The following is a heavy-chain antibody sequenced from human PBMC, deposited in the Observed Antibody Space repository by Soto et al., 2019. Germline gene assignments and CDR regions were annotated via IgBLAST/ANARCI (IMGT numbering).Heavy chain of an antibody. CDR2: IYYSGST. V-gene: IGHV4-31*03. J-gene: IGHJ5*02. D-gene: IGHD6-6*01. CDR1: GGSISSGGYY. Sequence: QVQLQESGPGLVKPSQTLSLTCTVSGGSISSGGYYWSWIRQHPGQGLEWIGYIYYSGSTYYNTSLKSRVTIAVDTSKNQLSLSLSSVTAADTAVYYCARHSSSSGWFDPWGQGTLVTVSS. CDR3: ARHSSSSGWFDP.